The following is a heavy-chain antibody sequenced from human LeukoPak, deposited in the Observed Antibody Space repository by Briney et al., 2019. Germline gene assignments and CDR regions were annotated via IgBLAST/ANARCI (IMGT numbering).Heavy chain of an antibody. J-gene: IGHJ4*02. CDR1: GYSISSGYY. V-gene: IGHV4-38-2*02. CDR2: IYHSGST. Sequence: SSETLSLTCTVSGYSISSGYYWGWIRQPPGKGLEWIGSIYHSGSTYYNPSLKSRVTVSVDTSKNQFSLKLSSVTAADTAVYYCARDYSTYDFWSGYFYWGQGTLVTVSS. CDR3: ARDYSTYDFWSGYFY. D-gene: IGHD3-3*01.